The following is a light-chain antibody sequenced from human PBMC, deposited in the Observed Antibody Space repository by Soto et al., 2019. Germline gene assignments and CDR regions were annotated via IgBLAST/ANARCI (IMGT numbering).Light chain of an antibody. J-gene: IGKJ2*01. V-gene: IGKV3-15*01. CDR2: GPS. CDR1: QDIGGK. Sequence: EIVMTQSPVTLSVSPGERVTLSCKASQDIGGKLAWYQQKPGQAPRLLLSGPSTRASGIPARFSGSESGTEFTLTISSLQSEDFAVYYCLQFKSWPPMYTFGQETKVDIK. CDR3: LQFKSWPPMYT.